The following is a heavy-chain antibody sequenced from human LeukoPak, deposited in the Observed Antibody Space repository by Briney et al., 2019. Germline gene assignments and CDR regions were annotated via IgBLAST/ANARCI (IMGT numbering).Heavy chain of an antibody. CDR2: ISLTGET. J-gene: IGHJ4*02. CDR1: GGSISSTNW. Sequence: SETLSLTCGVSGGSISSTNWWSWVRQPPGQGLEWIGEISLTGETNYNPSLNGRVTMSLDESRNQLSLDLTSVTAADTAVYYCARGGDYDILTSYKPGGLFDYWGQGTLVTVSS. D-gene: IGHD3-9*01. V-gene: IGHV4-4*02. CDR3: ARGGDYDILTSYKPGGLFDY.